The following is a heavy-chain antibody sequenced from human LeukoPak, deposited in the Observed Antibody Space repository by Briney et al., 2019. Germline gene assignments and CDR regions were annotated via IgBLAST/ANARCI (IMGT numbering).Heavy chain of an antibody. J-gene: IGHJ2*01. Sequence: SETLSLTCTVSGGSIGSSSYYWGWIRQPPGKGLEWIGSIHYSGSTYYNPSLKSRVTISVDTSKNQFSLKLSSVTAADTAVYYCARGGTPSYDSSGYYYVLGYWYFDLWGRGTLVTVSS. V-gene: IGHV4-39*01. CDR3: ARGGTPSYDSSGYYYVLGYWYFDL. D-gene: IGHD3-22*01. CDR2: IHYSGST. CDR1: GGSIGSSSYY.